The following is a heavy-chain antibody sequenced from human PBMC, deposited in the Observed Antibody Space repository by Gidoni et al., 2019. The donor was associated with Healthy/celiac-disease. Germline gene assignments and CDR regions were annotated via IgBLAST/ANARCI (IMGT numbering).Heavy chain of an antibody. J-gene: IGHJ3*02. CDR2: IYYSGST. V-gene: IGHV4-31*03. CDR3: ARDATGYSGYDNGADDDAFDI. Sequence: QVQLQESGPGLVKPSQTLSLTCTASGGSLSSGGYYWSWIRQHPGKGLEWIGYIYYSGSTYYNPSLKSRVTISVDTSKNQFSLKLSSVTAADTAVYYCARDATGYSGYDNGADDDAFDIWGQGTMVTVSS. CDR1: GGSLSSGGYY. D-gene: IGHD5-12*01.